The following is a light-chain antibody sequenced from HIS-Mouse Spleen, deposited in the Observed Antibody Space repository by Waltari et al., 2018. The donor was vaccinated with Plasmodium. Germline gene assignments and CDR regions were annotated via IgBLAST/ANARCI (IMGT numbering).Light chain of an antibody. CDR3: SSYAGSNNLV. CDR2: EVS. Sequence: QSALTQPPSASGSPGQSVTISCTGTSSDVGGYNYVSWHQQHPGKAPKLMIYEVSKRPPGVPDPFSRSKSGNTSSLTVSGLQAEDEADYYCSSYAGSNNLVFGGGTKLTVL. J-gene: IGLJ2*01. V-gene: IGLV2-8*01. CDR1: SSDVGGYNY.